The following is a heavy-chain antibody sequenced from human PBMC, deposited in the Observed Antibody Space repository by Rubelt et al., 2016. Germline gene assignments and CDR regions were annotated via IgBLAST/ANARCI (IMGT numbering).Heavy chain of an antibody. CDR1: GYTFTGYY. V-gene: IGHV1-2*04. CDR2: INPNSGGT. D-gene: IGHD3-22*01. J-gene: IGHJ4*02. Sequence: QVQLVQSGAEVKKPGASVKVSCKASGYTFTGYYMHWVRQAPGQGLEWMGWINPNSGGTNYAQRFKGCVTMTRYTSISTAYLERSRLRSDDTAVYYCARDDSPYYYDSSGYYDYWGQGTLVTVSS. CDR3: ARDDSPYYYDSSGYYDY.